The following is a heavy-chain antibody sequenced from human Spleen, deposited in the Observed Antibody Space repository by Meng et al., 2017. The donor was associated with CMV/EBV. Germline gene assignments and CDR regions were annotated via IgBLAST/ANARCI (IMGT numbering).Heavy chain of an antibody. CDR1: GGSISSGDYY. Sequence: QVQVLESGPGLVKPSQTLALTCPVSGGSISSGDYYGSWIRQPPGKGLEWIGYIYYSGSTYYNPSLKSRVTISVDTSKNQFSLKLSSVTAADTAVYYCAREGTTVTSNWGQGTLVTVSS. J-gene: IGHJ4*02. V-gene: IGHV4-30-4*08. CDR3: AREGTTVTSN. D-gene: IGHD4-17*01. CDR2: IYYSGST.